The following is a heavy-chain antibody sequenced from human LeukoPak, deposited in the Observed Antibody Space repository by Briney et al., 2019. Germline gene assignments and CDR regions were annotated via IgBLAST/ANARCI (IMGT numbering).Heavy chain of an antibody. V-gene: IGHV3-49*04. D-gene: IGHD3-9*01. J-gene: IGHJ4*02. CDR1: GFTFGDYA. CDR3: ARGGYYNILTNFRSRISGFDY. Sequence: GGSLRLSCTASGFTFGDYAISWVRQAPGKGLEWVGFIRSKDYGGTAEYAASVKGRFTLSRDDSESIAYLQMNSLRAEDTAVYYCARGGYYNILTNFRSRISGFDYWGQGTLVTVSS. CDR2: IRSKDYGGTA.